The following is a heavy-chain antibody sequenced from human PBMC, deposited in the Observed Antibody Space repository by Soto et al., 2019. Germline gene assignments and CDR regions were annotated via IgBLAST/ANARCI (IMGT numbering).Heavy chain of an antibody. J-gene: IGHJ5*02. Sequence: GGSLRLSCAASGFTFSSYAMHWVRQAPGKGLEWVAVIWYDESNRYYAESVKGRFTIARDNSKNTLYLQMTSLRAEDTAVYYCARDPRSRDGYYNTWGQGTLVTVSS. CDR2: IWYDESNR. V-gene: IGHV3-33*01. CDR3: ARDPRSRDGYYNT. CDR1: GFTFSSYA. D-gene: IGHD3-9*01.